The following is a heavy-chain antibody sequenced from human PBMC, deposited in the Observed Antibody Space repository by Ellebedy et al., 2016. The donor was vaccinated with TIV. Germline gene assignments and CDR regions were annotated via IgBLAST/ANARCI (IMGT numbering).Heavy chain of an antibody. V-gene: IGHV4-59*08. CDR2: IYYSGST. D-gene: IGHD6-6*01. CDR1: GGSISSYY. J-gene: IGHJ6*02. Sequence: SETLSLTCTVSGGSISSYYWSWIRQPPGKGLEWIGYIYYSGSTNYNPSLKSRVTISVDTSKNQFSLKLSSVTAADTAVYYCARHDSTSSEHNYGMDVWGQGTMVTVSS. CDR3: ARHDSTSSEHNYGMDV.